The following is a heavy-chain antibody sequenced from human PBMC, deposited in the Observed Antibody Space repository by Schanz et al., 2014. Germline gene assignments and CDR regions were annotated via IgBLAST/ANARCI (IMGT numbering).Heavy chain of an antibody. V-gene: IGHV3-23*04. CDR3: ARGLIAAAGGAFDY. Sequence: EVQLVESGGGLVQPGGSLRLSCVASGFTFGDYAMTWVRQAPGKGLEWVSAINTGVNTYYAGSVRGRFTMSRDNSKNTLYLQMNSLRAGDAAVYYCARGLIAAAGGAFDYWGQGTLVAVSA. J-gene: IGHJ4*02. CDR2: INTGVNT. D-gene: IGHD6-13*01. CDR1: GFTFGDYA.